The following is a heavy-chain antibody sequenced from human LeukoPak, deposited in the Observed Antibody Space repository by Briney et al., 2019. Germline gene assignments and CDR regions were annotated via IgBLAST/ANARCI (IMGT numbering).Heavy chain of an antibody. V-gene: IGHV3-74*01. Sequence: GGSLRLSCAASGFTFSRYWMHWVRQAPGKGLVWVLRIKSDGNTNYADSVKGRFTISRDNAKNTVSLQMNSLRAEDTGVYFCARAPSEIGGYYPEYFRHWGQGTLVTVSS. CDR1: GFTFSRYW. CDR3: ARAPSEIGGYYPEYFRH. D-gene: IGHD3-22*01. J-gene: IGHJ1*01. CDR2: IKSDGNT.